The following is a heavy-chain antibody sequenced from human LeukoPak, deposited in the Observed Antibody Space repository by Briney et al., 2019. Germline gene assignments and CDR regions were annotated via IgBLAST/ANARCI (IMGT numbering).Heavy chain of an antibody. J-gene: IGHJ4*02. Sequence: ASVKVSCKASGYTFTGYYMHWVRQAPGQGLEWVGWINPNNGVTNYAQKFQGRVTMTRDTSITTAYMELSSLRSGDTAVYYCVRIYYGPDYWGQGTLVTVSS. CDR1: GYTFTGYY. V-gene: IGHV1-2*02. D-gene: IGHD4-17*01. CDR3: VRIYYGPDY. CDR2: INPNNGVT.